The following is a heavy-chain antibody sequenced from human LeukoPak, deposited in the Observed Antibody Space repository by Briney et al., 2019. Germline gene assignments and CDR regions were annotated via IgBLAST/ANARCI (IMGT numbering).Heavy chain of an antibody. Sequence: SETLSLTCTVSGGSIGSSSYYWGWIRQPPGKGLEWIGSIYYSGSTYYNPSLKSRVTISVDTSKNQFSLKLSSVTAADTAVYYCAKDTNAGGDAFDIWGQGTMVTVSS. V-gene: IGHV4-39*02. CDR1: GGSIGSSSYY. CDR2: IYYSGST. D-gene: IGHD2-2*01. CDR3: AKDTNAGGDAFDI. J-gene: IGHJ3*02.